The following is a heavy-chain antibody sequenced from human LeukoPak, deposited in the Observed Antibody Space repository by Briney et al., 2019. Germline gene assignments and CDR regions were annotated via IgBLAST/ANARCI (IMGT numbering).Heavy chain of an antibody. J-gene: IGHJ4*02. CDR3: ARSNSGYAESCY. CDR1: GFTFRSYW. D-gene: IGHD5-12*01. CDR2: VGQDGSEK. Sequence: PGGSLRLSCAASGFTFRSYWMTWVRQVPGKGLEWVANVGQDGSEKYYVDSVKGRFTISRDNAKNSLYLQMNSLRAEDTAVYYCARSNSGYAESCYWGQGTLVTVSS. V-gene: IGHV3-7*01.